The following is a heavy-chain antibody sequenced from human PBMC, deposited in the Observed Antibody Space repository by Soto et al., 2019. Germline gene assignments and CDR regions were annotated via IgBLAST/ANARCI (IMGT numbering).Heavy chain of an antibody. V-gene: IGHV3-30*18. Sequence: ESGGGVVQPGRSLRLSCAASGFTFSSYGMHWVRQAPGTGLEWVAVISYDGSNKYYADSVKGRFTISRDNSKNTLYLQMNSLRAEDTAVYYCAKGDNSGSYLFDYWGQGTLVTVSS. CDR1: GFTFSSYG. J-gene: IGHJ4*02. CDR3: AKGDNSGSYLFDY. CDR2: ISYDGSNK. D-gene: IGHD1-26*01.